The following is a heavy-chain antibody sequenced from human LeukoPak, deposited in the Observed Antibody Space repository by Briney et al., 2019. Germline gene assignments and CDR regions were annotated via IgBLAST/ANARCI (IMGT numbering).Heavy chain of an antibody. D-gene: IGHD3-10*01. V-gene: IGHV1-2*02. CDR3: ARGTYYYDSGSYPADY. CDR2: INPNSGGT. J-gene: IGHJ4*02. Sequence: ASVKVSCKASGYTFTGYYMHWVRQAPGQGLEWMGWINPNSGGTNYAQKFQGRVTMTRDTSISTAYMELSRLRSDDTAVYYCARGTYYYDSGSYPADYWGQGTLVTVSS. CDR1: GYTFTGYY.